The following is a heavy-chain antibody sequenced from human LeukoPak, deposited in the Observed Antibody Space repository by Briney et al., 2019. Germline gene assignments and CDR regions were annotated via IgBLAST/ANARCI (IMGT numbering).Heavy chain of an antibody. V-gene: IGHV1-69*06. CDR3: ARGRKGFLDYYYYMDV. D-gene: IGHD3-3*01. J-gene: IGHJ6*03. CDR1: GGTFSSYA. CDR2: IIPIFGTA. Sequence: SVKVSCKASGGTFSSYAISWVRQAPGQGLEWMGGIIPIFGTANYAQKFQGRVTITADKSTSTAYMELSSLRSEDTAVYYCARGRKGFLDYYYYMDVWGKGTTVTVSS.